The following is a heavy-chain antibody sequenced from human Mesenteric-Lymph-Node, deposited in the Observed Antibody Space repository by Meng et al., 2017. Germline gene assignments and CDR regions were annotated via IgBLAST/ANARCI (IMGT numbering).Heavy chain of an antibody. Sequence: GGSLRLSCAASGFTFSSYAMHWVRQAPGKGLEWVAVISYDGSNKYYADSVKGRFTISRDNSKNTLYLQMNSLRAEDTDVYYCARILTKRNVRGVLNDAFDIWGQGTMVTVSS. CDR2: ISYDGSNK. D-gene: IGHD3-10*01. CDR1: GFTFSSYA. CDR3: ARILTKRNVRGVLNDAFDI. V-gene: IGHV3-30*04. J-gene: IGHJ3*02.